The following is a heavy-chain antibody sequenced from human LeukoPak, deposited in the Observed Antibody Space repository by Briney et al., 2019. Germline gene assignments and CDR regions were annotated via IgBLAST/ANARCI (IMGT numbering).Heavy chain of an antibody. CDR1: GFTFSNYA. J-gene: IGHJ4*02. CDR3: AKDRIRGDSY. D-gene: IGHD2-21*01. Sequence: PGGSLRLSCAASGFTFSNYAMTWVRQAPGKGLEWVSSVSGSGDSPYYADSVKGRFTISRYNSKNTLYLQRNSLRAEDTAVYYCAKDRIRGDSYWGQGTLVTVSS. V-gene: IGHV3-23*01. CDR2: VSGSGDSP.